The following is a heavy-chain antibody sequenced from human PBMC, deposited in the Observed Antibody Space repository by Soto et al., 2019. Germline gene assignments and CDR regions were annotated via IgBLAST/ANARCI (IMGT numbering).Heavy chain of an antibody. D-gene: IGHD3-16*02. Sequence: GGSLRLSCAASGFTFSSYAMSWVRQAPGKGLEWVSAISGSGGSTYYADSVKGRFTISRDNSKNTLYLQMNSLRAEDTAVYYCAKTTGEGYYDYVWGSYRYEMGDYWGQGTLVTVSS. V-gene: IGHV3-23*01. CDR1: GFTFSSYA. J-gene: IGHJ4*02. CDR2: ISGSGGST. CDR3: AKTTGEGYYDYVWGSYRYEMGDY.